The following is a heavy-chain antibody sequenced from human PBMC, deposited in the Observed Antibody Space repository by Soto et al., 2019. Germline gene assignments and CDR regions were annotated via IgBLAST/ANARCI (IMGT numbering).Heavy chain of an antibody. CDR2: ISSSSSLI. Sequence: GESLKISCAASGFTFSSYSMNWVRQAPGKGLEWVSSISSSSSLIYYADSLEGRFTISRDNAKNSLYLHMNSLRAEDTAVYYCARDEQLVYFDYWGQGTLVTVSS. CDR3: ARDEQLVYFDY. CDR1: GFTFSSYS. D-gene: IGHD6-6*01. V-gene: IGHV3-21*01. J-gene: IGHJ4*02.